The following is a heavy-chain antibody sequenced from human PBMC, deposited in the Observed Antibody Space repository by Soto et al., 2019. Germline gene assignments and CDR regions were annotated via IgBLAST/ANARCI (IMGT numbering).Heavy chain of an antibody. Sequence: SETLSLTCTVSGGSISSYYWSWIRQPPGKGLEWIGYIYYSGSTDYNPSLKSRVTISVDTSKNQFSLKLSSVTAADTAVYYCARVWGGAFDIWGQGTMVTVS. CDR3: ARVWGGAFDI. V-gene: IGHV4-59*08. D-gene: IGHD3-10*01. CDR2: IYYSGST. CDR1: GGSISSYY. J-gene: IGHJ3*02.